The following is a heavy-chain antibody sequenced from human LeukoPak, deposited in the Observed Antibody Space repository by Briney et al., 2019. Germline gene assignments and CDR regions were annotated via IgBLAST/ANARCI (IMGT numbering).Heavy chain of an antibody. J-gene: IGHJ4*02. D-gene: IGHD6-13*01. CDR3: ARDSSSWLGVDY. V-gene: IGHV4-4*07. CDR2: IYSSGST. CDR1: GGSISGYY. Sequence: PSETLSLTCTVSGGSISGYYWSWIRQPARKRLEWIGRIYSSGSTNYNPSLKSRITMSVDTSKNQFSLKLSSVTAADTALYYCARDSSSWLGVDYWGQGTLVTVSS.